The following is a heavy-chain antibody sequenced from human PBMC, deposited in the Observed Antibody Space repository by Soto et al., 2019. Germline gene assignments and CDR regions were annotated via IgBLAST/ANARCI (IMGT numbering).Heavy chain of an antibody. V-gene: IGHV3-53*01. CDR1: GFTVSSNY. D-gene: IGHD1-26*01. CDR2: IYSGGST. CDR3: ARGDSGSYSSYAEYLEH. J-gene: IGHJ1*01. Sequence: GGSLRLSCAASGFTVSSNYMSWVRQAPGKGLEWVSVIYSGGSTYYADSVKGRFTISRDNSKNTPYLQMNSLRAEDTAVYYCARGDSGSYSSYAEYLEHWGQGALVTV.